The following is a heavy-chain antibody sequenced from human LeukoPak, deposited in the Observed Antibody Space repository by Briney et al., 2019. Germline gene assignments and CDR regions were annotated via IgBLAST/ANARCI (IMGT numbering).Heavy chain of an antibody. V-gene: IGHV3-64D*06. Sequence: STYYADSVKGRFTISRDNSRNTLHLQMSSLRVEDTAVYYCVKDSSSGRYFDYWGQGTLVTVSS. CDR3: VKDSSSGRYFDY. D-gene: IGHD3-10*01. J-gene: IGHJ4*02. CDR2: ST.